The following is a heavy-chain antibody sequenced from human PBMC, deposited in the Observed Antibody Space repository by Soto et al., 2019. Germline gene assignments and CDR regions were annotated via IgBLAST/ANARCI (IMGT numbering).Heavy chain of an antibody. V-gene: IGHV4-34*01. CDR2: INHSGST. D-gene: IGHD6-13*01. J-gene: IGHJ4*02. CDR3: ARVSGIAAAGTSKYYFDY. Sequence: QVQLQQWGAGLLKPSETLSLTCAVYGGSFSGYYWSWIRQPPGKGLEWMGEINHSGSTNYNQSLKSRVPISVDTSKNQFSLKLSSVPAADTAVYYCARVSGIAAAGTSKYYFDYWGQGTLVTVSS. CDR1: GGSFSGYY.